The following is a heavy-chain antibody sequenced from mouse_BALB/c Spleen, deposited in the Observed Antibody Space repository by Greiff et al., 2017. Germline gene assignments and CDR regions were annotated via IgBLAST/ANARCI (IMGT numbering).Heavy chain of an antibody. V-gene: IGHV1S41*01. CDR1: GYTFTSYW. J-gene: IGHJ3*01. CDR3: ARDYYGSGFAY. Sequence: DLVKPGASVKLSCKASGYTFTSYWINWIKQRPGQGLEWIGRIAPGSGSTYYNEMFKGKATLTVDTSSSTAYIQLSSLSSEDSAVYFCARDYYGSGFAYWGQGTLVTVSA. D-gene: IGHD1-2*01. CDR2: IAPGSGST.